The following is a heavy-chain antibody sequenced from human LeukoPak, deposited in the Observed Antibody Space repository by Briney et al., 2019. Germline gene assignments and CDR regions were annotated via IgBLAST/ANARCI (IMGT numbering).Heavy chain of an antibody. Sequence: SETLSLTCTVSGGSLNGFYWSWIRQPPGKGLEWIGYIYYSGSTQYNPSLKSRVIISVDTSKNQLSLKLTSLTAADTAVYYCARHRGSSANFDYWGQGTLVTVSS. CDR2: IYYSGST. J-gene: IGHJ4*02. V-gene: IGHV4-59*01. D-gene: IGHD6-6*01. CDR3: ARHRGSSANFDY. CDR1: GGSLNGFY.